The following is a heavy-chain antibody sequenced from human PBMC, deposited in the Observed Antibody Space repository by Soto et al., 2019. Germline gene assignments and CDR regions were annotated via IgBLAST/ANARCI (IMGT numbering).Heavy chain of an antibody. CDR1: GGSFSGYY. V-gene: IGHV4-34*01. J-gene: IGHJ3*02. D-gene: IGHD1-26*01. CDR2: INHSGST. Sequence: PSETLSLTCAVYGGSFSGYYWSWIRQPPGKGLEWIGEINHSGSTNYNPSLKSRVTISVDTSKNQFSLKLSSVTAADTAVYYCARGSRSGSPSAFDIWGQGTMVTVSS. CDR3: ARGSRSGSPSAFDI.